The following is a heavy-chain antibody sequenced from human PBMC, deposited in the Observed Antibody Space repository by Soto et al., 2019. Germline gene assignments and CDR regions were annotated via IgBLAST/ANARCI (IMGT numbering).Heavy chain of an antibody. J-gene: IGHJ6*02. V-gene: IGHV3-30*18. D-gene: IGHD4-17*01. CDR3: AKDREDYGRYYYYGMDV. CDR2: ISYDGSNK. Sequence: QVQLVESGGGVVQPGRSLRLSCAASGFTFSSYGMHWVRQAPGKGLEWVAVISYDGSNKYYADSVKGRFTISRDNSKNTLYLQMTSLRAEDTAVYYCAKDREDYGRYYYYGMDVWGQGTTVTVSS. CDR1: GFTFSSYG.